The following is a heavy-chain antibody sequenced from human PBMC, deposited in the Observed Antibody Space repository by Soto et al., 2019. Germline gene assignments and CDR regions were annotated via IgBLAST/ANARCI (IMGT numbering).Heavy chain of an antibody. Sequence: QVQLVQSGAEVKRPESSMKVSCKPSGGTFNNYAINWVRQAPGQGLEWMGAIIPISGTTKYAQKFQGRVTITGAKSTSTVYVDLSSLRSEDTAVYYCARWGGLSCSGAVCFKKPFDYWGQGPLVTVSS. CDR3: ARWGGLSCSGAVCFKKPFDY. V-gene: IGHV1-69*06. CDR2: IIPISGTT. D-gene: IGHD2-8*02. CDR1: GGTFNNYA. J-gene: IGHJ4*02.